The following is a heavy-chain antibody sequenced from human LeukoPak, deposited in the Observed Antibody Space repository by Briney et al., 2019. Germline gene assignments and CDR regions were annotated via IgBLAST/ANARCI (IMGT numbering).Heavy chain of an antibody. CDR3: ARSGYYTSDYYYYMDV. CDR1: GYTFTSYG. J-gene: IGHJ6*03. CDR2: ISAYSGNT. V-gene: IGHV1-18*01. D-gene: IGHD3-3*01. Sequence: ASVKVSCKASGYTFTSYGISWVRQAPGQGLEWMGWISAYSGNTNYAQKLQGRVTMTTDTSTSTAYMELRSLRSDDTAVYYCARSGYYTSDYYYYMDVWGKGNTVTVSS.